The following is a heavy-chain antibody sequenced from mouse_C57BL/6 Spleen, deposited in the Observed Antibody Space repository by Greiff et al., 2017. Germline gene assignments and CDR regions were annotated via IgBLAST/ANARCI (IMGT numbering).Heavy chain of an antibody. D-gene: IGHD2-4*01. CDR2: IGTGGGT. CDR3: ARDYAFDY. V-gene: IGHV2-9-1*01. J-gene: IGHJ2*01. Sequence: VKVVESGPGLVAPSQSLSITCTVSGFSLTSYAISWVRQPPGKGLEWLGVIGTGGGTNYNSALKSRLSISKDNSKSQVFLKMNSLQTDDTARYYCARDYAFDYWGQGTTLTVSS. CDR1: GFSLTSYA.